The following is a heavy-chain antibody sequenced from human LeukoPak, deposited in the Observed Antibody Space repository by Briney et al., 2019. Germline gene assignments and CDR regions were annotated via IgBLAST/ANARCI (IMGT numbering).Heavy chain of an antibody. V-gene: IGHV3-15*01. J-gene: IGHJ4*02. CDR2: IKSKADGETT. D-gene: IGHD3-10*01. CDR3: TTGPMVRAVY. Sequence: PGGSLRLSCAASEFTFSNAWMSWVRQAPGQGLEWVGRIKSKADGETTDYAAPVKGRFAISRDDSKNTLYLQMNSLKTEDTAVYYCTTGPMVRAVYWGQGTLVTVSS. CDR1: EFTFSNAW.